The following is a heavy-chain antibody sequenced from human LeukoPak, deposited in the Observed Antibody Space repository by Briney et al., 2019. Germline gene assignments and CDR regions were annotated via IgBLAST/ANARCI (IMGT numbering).Heavy chain of an antibody. V-gene: IGHV4-61*02. CDR2: IYTSGST. D-gene: IGHD3-10*01. CDR3: ARSSMVRGVIYPLDV. CDR1: GGSISSGSYY. J-gene: IGHJ6*04. Sequence: PSETLSLTCTVSGGSISSGSYYWSWIRQPAGKGLEWIGRIYTSGSTNYNPSLKSRVTISVDTSKNQFSLRLSSVTAADTAVYYCARSSMVRGVIYPLDVWGKGTTVTTSS.